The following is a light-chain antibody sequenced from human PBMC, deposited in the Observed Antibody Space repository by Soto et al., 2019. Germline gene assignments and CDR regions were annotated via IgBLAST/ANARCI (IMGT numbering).Light chain of an antibody. V-gene: IGKV3-15*01. J-gene: IGKJ4*01. CDR2: HTS. CDR1: QSISGN. Sequence: EIVMTQSPATLSVSPGESATLSCRASQSISGNVAWYQQKPGLAPRLLIYHTSARATGVPARFSGSGSGTEFSLTISSLQSEDSAVYVCQRYDNWPLTFGGGTKVDIK. CDR3: QRYDNWPLT.